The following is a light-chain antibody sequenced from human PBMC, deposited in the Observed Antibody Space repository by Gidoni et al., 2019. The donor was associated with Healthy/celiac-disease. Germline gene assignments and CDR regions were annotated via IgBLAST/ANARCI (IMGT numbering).Light chain of an antibody. Sequence: QSVLTQPPSVSAAPGQKVTISCSGASSNIANNYVSWYQQLPGTAPTLLMYDNNKRPSGIPDRCSGSKSGTSATLGITGLQTGDEADYYCGTWDSSLSAWVFGGGTKLTVL. CDR3: GTWDSSLSAWV. V-gene: IGLV1-51*01. CDR1: SSNIANNY. CDR2: DNN. J-gene: IGLJ3*02.